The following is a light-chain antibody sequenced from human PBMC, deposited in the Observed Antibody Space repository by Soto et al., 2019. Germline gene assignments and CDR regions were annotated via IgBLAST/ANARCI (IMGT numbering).Light chain of an antibody. V-gene: IGLV2-14*01. Sequence: QSALTQPASVSGSPGQSITISCTGTSSDVGGYKYVSWYQQHPGKAPKLMIYEVSKRPSGVSNRFSGSKSGNTASLTISGLQAEDEADYYCCSYTSSSTVVFGSGTKLTVL. CDR2: EVS. J-gene: IGLJ2*01. CDR1: SSDVGGYKY. CDR3: CSYTSSSTVV.